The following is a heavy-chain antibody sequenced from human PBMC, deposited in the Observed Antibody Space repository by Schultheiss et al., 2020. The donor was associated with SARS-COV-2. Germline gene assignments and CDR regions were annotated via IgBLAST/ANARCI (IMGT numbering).Heavy chain of an antibody. CDR1: GFTFNNYG. Sequence: GGSLRLSCVVSGFTFNNYGMHWVRQAPGKGLEWVAAISYEGSKKYYADSVQGRFTISRDWSKGTLYLQMNDLRTVDTAVYFCAKDSAGDNWGQGTMVTVSS. V-gene: IGHV3-30*18. D-gene: IGHD3-10*01. CDR3: AKDSAGDN. CDR2: ISYEGSKK. J-gene: IGHJ3*01.